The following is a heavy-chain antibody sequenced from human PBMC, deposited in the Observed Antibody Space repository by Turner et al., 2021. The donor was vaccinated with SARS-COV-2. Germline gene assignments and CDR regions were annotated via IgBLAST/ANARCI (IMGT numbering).Heavy chain of an antibody. Sequence: EVKLVESGGGLFPPGGSLRFACAASGFTVSSNYMNWVRQAPGKGLEWVSIIYSGGSTYYADSVKGRFTISRDNSKNTLFLQMNSLRAEDTAVYYCARETREARFDPWGQGTLVTVSS. J-gene: IGHJ5*02. CDR2: IYSGGST. CDR1: GFTVSSNY. V-gene: IGHV3-53*01. D-gene: IGHD1-26*01. CDR3: ARETREARFDP.